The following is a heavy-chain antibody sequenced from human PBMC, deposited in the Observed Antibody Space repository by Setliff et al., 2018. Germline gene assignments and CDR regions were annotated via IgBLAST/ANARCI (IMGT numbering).Heavy chain of an antibody. D-gene: IGHD1-26*01. CDR2: INPNNGKT. V-gene: IGHV1-2*02. Sequence: GASVKVSCKAPAYSFTGYYMHWLRQAPGQGPEWMGWINPNNGKTQYSQMFQGRLTMTKDTSISTVYMELSSLRSDDTAMYYCATDHDIVGFGYWGRGTLVTVS. CDR3: ATDHDIVGFGY. CDR1: AYSFTGYY. J-gene: IGHJ4*02.